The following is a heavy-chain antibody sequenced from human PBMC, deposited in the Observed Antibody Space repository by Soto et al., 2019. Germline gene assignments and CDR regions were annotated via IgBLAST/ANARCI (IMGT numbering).Heavy chain of an antibody. CDR1: GFTFSSYT. D-gene: IGHD3-10*01. Sequence: GGSLRLSCAASGFTFSSYTMSWVRQAPGKGLEWVSCISGSGGSTYYADSVKGRFTISRDNSKNTLYLQMNSLRAEDTAVYYCAKDPYGSGYFDHWGQGTLVTVSS. V-gene: IGHV3-23*01. J-gene: IGHJ4*02. CDR3: AKDPYGSGYFDH. CDR2: ISGSGGST.